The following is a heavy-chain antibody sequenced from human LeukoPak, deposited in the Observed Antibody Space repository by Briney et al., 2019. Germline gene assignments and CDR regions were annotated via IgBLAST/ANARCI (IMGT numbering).Heavy chain of an antibody. CDR3: TKNIVVVVAATFYYYYGMDV. CDR1: GFTFSNAW. D-gene: IGHD2-15*01. CDR2: IKSKTDGGTT. V-gene: IGHV3-15*01. J-gene: IGHJ6*02. Sequence: GGSLRLSCAASGFTFSNAWMSWVCQAPGKGLEWVGRIKSKTDGGTTDYAAPVKGRFTISRDDSKNTLYLQMNSLKTEDTAVYYCTKNIVVVVAATFYYYYGMDVWGQGTTVTVSS.